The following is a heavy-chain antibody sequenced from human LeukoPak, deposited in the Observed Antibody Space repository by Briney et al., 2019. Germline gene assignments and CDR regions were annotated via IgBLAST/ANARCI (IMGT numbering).Heavy chain of an antibody. CDR2: IYYSGST. V-gene: IGHV4-59*06. Sequence: SETLSLTCTVFGGSISSYYWSWIRQHPGKGLEWIGYIYYSGSTYYNPSLKSRVTISVDTSKNQFSLKLSSVTAADTAVYYCARAGDHNWFDPWGQGTLVTVSS. CDR1: GGSISSYY. D-gene: IGHD3-10*01. CDR3: ARAGDHNWFDP. J-gene: IGHJ5*02.